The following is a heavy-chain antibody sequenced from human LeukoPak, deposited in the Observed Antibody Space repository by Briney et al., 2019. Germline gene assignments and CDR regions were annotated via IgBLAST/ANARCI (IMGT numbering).Heavy chain of an antibody. J-gene: IGHJ6*02. CDR3: VKDPSSNFWGMDV. Sequence: PGRSLRLSCTASGFIFGDYAMHWVRQAPGKGLEWVSGIDWDSGRLGYADSVKGRFTISRDNAKNSLYLQMNSLRLEDTALYYCVKDPSSNFWGMDVWGQGTTVTVSS. D-gene: IGHD4-11*01. V-gene: IGHV3-9*01. CDR1: GFIFGDYA. CDR2: IDWDSGRL.